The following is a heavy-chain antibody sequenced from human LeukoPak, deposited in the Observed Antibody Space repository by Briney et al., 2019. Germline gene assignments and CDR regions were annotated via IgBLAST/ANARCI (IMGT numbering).Heavy chain of an antibody. CDR3: ARDPLGNDYVWGTIP. CDR2: ITDNGATT. V-gene: IGHV3-23*01. CDR1: GFTFSIYA. J-gene: IGHJ5*02. Sequence: TGGSLRLSCTASGFTFSIYAMTWVRQAPGKGLQWVSVITDNGATTFYTDSVRGRFTISRDNSKNTLYLQMNSLRDEDTAVYYCARDPLGNDYVWGTIPWGQGTPVTVSS. D-gene: IGHD3-16*01.